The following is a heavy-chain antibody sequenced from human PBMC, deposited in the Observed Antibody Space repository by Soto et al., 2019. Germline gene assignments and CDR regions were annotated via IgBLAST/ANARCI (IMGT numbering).Heavy chain of an antibody. V-gene: IGHV3-15*01. CDR1: GFTFSNAW. D-gene: IGHD3-22*01. Sequence: EVQLVESGGGLVKPGGSLRLSCAASGFTFSNAWMSWVRQAPGKGLEWVGRIKSKTDGGTTDYAAPVKGRFTISRDDSKNTLYLQMNSLKTEDTAVYYCTTVYLHGYYDSSGYPPDYWGQGTLVTVSS. J-gene: IGHJ4*02. CDR2: IKSKTDGGTT. CDR3: TTVYLHGYYDSSGYPPDY.